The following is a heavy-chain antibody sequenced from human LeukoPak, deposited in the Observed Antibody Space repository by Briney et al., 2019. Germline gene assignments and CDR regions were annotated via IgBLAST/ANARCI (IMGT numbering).Heavy chain of an antibody. CDR2: IYHSGST. CDR1: GYSTSSGYY. CDR3: ARDLYGDYFHYFDY. D-gene: IGHD4-17*01. Sequence: ETLSLTCTVSGYSTSSGYYWGWIRQPPGKGLEWIGSIYHSGSTYYNPSLKSRVTISVDTSKNQFSLKLSSVTAADTAVYYCARDLYGDYFHYFDYWGQGTLVTVSS. J-gene: IGHJ4*02. V-gene: IGHV4-38-2*02.